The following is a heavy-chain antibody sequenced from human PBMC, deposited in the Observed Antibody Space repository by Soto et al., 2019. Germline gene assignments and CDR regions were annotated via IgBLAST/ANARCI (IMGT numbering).Heavy chain of an antibody. J-gene: IGHJ4*02. D-gene: IGHD3-9*01. V-gene: IGHV1-18*01. CDR2: ISAYNGNT. Sequence: ASVKVSCKASGYTFTSYGISWVRQAPGQGLEWMGWISAYNGNTNYAQKLQGRVTMTTDTSTSTAYMELRSLRSDDTAVYYCARDMDILTGYSNFDYWGQGTLVTVSS. CDR3: ARDMDILTGYSNFDY. CDR1: GYTFTSYG.